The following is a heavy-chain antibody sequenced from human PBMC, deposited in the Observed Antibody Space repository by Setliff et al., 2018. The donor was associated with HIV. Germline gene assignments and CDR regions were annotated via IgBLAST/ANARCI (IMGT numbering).Heavy chain of an antibody. CDR1: GGSISRGNHF. CDR2: IYTNGST. D-gene: IGHD2-21*02. V-gene: IGHV4-61*02. J-gene: IGHJ5*02. CDR3: ARSVVVVTVEWFDP. Sequence: PSETLSLTCTVSGGSISRGNHFWTWIRQPAGKGLGWIGRIYTNGSTNYNPSLKSRATIAVDTSKNQFSLKLSSVTAADTAVYYCARSVVVVTVEWFDPWGQGTLVTVSS.